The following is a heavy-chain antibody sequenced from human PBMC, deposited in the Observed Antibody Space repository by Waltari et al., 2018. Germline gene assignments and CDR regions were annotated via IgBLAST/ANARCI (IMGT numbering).Heavy chain of an antibody. D-gene: IGHD1-1*01. CDR3: VRENWYYDY. Sequence: QVQLVQSGAEVKMPGASVKVSCKASGYTFSHKHVHWVRQAPGQGLQWGGRIITNSGGTDYAQEFQGRVTMTRDTSISTVYMELSSVRSDDTAVYYCVRENWYYDYWGQGTQVTVSS. J-gene: IGHJ4*02. CDR2: IITNSGGT. V-gene: IGHV1-2*06. CDR1: GYTFSHKH.